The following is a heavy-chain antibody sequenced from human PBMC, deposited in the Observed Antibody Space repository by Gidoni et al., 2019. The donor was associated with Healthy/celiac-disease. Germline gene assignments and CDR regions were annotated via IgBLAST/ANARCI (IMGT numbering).Heavy chain of an antibody. CDR1: GSPFEDYT. J-gene: IGHJ4*02. Sequence: EVHLVESGEVVLRPGGSLRVSFAASGSPFEDYTMPWVRQAPGKGLEWVSLISWYGGSTYDADSVKGRCTISRDNSKNTLYLQMNSLRTEDTALYYCAKVLYSTVTRSIFDYWGQGTLVTVSS. D-gene: IGHD4-17*01. V-gene: IGHV3-43*01. CDR2: ISWYGGST. CDR3: AKVLYSTVTRSIFDY.